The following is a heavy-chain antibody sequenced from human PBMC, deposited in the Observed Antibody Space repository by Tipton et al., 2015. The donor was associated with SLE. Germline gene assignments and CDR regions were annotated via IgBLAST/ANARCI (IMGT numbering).Heavy chain of an antibody. D-gene: IGHD5-12*01. CDR1: GFTFSSYW. CDR2: IKQDGSEK. CDR3: ARLRGIVATIVGAFDI. Sequence: VQLVQSGGGLVQPGGSLRLSCAASGFTFSSYWMSWVRQAPGKGLEWVANIKQDGSEKYYVDSVKGRFTISRDNAKNSLYLQMNSLRAEDTAVYYCARLRGIVATIVGAFDIWGQGTMVTVSS. J-gene: IGHJ3*02. V-gene: IGHV3-7*01.